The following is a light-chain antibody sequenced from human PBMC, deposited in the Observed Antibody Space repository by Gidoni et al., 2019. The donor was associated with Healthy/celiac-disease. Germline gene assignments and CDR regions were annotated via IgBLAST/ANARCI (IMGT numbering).Light chain of an antibody. J-gene: IGKJ1*01. Sequence: EIVLTQSPGTLSLSPGERATLSCRARQRVSSSDLAWYQQKPGQAPRLLIYCASSRATGIPDRFIGSGSGTYFPLTISRLEPEDFAVYYCHQYGSSPPWTFGQGTKVEIK. CDR1: QRVSSSD. V-gene: IGKV3-20*01. CDR2: CAS. CDR3: HQYGSSPPWT.